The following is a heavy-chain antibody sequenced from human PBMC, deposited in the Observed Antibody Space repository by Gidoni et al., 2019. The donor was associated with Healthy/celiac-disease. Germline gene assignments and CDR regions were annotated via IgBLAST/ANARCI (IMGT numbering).Heavy chain of an antibody. Sequence: QLQLQESGPGLVKPSETLSLTCTVSGGSISRSSYYWGWIRQPPGKGLEWIGSIYYSGSTYYNPSLKSRVTISVDTSKNQFSLKLSSVTAADTAVYYCARVTFNWYYFDYWGQGTLVTVSS. V-gene: IGHV4-39*01. CDR1: GGSISRSSYY. D-gene: IGHD3-9*01. CDR3: ARVTFNWYYFDY. CDR2: IYYSGST. J-gene: IGHJ4*02.